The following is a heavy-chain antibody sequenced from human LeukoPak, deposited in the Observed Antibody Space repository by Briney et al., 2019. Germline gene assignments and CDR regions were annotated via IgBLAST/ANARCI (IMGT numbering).Heavy chain of an antibody. J-gene: IGHJ4*02. Sequence: SETLSLTCAVYGGSFSGYYWSWIRQPPGKGLEWIGEINHSGSTNYNPSLKSRVTISVDTSKNQFSLKLSSVTAADTAVYYCAREWHGSGSYDYWGQGTLVTVSS. D-gene: IGHD3-10*01. V-gene: IGHV4-34*01. CDR3: AREWHGSGSYDY. CDR2: INHSGST. CDR1: GGSFSGYY.